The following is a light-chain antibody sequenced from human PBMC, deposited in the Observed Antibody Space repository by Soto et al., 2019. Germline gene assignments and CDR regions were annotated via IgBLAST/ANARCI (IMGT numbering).Light chain of an antibody. V-gene: IGLV2-14*01. J-gene: IGLJ1*01. Sequence: QSALTQPASVSGSPGQSITISCTGTSSDVGGYNYVSWYQQHPGKAPKLIIYEVSNRPSGVSNRFSGSKSGNTASLTISGLQAEDEAYYYCSSYTSSSTPSYVFATGTKVTVL. CDR3: SSYTSSSTPSYV. CDR1: SSDVGGYNY. CDR2: EVS.